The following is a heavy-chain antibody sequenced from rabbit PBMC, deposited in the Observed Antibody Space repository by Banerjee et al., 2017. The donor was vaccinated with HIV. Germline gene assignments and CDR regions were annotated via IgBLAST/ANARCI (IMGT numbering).Heavy chain of an antibody. J-gene: IGHJ4*01. CDR3: ARNVTEGGPALGLRL. V-gene: IGHV1S45*01. D-gene: IGHD3-1*01. Sequence: EESGGGLVKPEGSLTLTCTASGFTISSNYWICWVRQAPGKGLEWIACIDTGSSGSTYYASWAKGRFTISKTSSTTVTLQMTSLTAADTATYFCARNVTEGGPALGLRLWGPGTLVTVS. CDR2: IDTGSSGST. CDR1: GFTISSNYW.